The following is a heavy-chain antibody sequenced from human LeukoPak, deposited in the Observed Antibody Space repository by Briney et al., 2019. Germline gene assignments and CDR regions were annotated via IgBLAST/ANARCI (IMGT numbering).Heavy chain of an antibody. CDR1: GCSISSYY. D-gene: IGHD2-2*01. Sequence: SETLSLTCTVSGCSISSYYWSWIRQPAGKGLEWIGRIYTSGSTNYNPSLKSRVNMSVDTSKNQFSLKLSSVTAADTAVYYCAREPLRGNYCSSTSCYLHYYGMDVWGQGTTVTVSS. CDR3: AREPLRGNYCSSTSCYLHYYGMDV. CDR2: IYTSGST. V-gene: IGHV4-4*07. J-gene: IGHJ6*02.